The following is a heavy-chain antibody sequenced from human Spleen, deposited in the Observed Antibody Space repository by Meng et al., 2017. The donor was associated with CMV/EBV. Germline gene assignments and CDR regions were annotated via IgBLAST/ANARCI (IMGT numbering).Heavy chain of an antibody. Sequence: GESLKISCAASGFTFSTYGMNWVRQAPGKGLEWVSSISRSGSYMYYADSVKGRFTISRDNAKNSLYLQMNSLRADDTAVYYCARKGNWIDYWGQGTLVTVSS. CDR3: ARKGNWIDY. J-gene: IGHJ4*02. D-gene: IGHD1-20*01. V-gene: IGHV3-21*01. CDR1: GFTFSTYG. CDR2: ISRSGSYM.